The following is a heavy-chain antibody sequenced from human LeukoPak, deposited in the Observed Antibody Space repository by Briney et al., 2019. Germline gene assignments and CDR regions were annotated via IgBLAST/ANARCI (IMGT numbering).Heavy chain of an antibody. V-gene: IGHV1-24*01. D-gene: IGHD1-26*01. CDR3: ATPAGYSGSYPD. CDR1: GYTLTELS. J-gene: IGHJ4*02. Sequence: ASVKVSCKVSGYTLTELSMHWARQAPGKGLEWMGGFDPEDGETIYAQKFQGRVTMTEDTSTDTAYMELSSLRSEDTAVYYCATPAGYSGSYPDWGQGTLVTVSS. CDR2: FDPEDGET.